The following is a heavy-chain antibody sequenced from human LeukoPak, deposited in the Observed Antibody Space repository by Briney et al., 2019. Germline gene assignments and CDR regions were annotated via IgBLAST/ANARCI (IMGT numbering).Heavy chain of an antibody. CDR1: GFTVSSNY. CDR2: IYSGGST. CDR3: ARHGVHRSSGYSYYYYYYMDV. V-gene: IGHV3-66*04. Sequence: PGGSLRLSCAASGFTVSSNYMSWVRQAPGKGLEWVTVIYSGGSTYYADSAKGRFTISRDNAKNTLYLQMNSLRAENTAVYYCARHGVHRSSGYSYYYYYYMDVWGKGTTVTISS. J-gene: IGHJ6*03. D-gene: IGHD3-22*01.